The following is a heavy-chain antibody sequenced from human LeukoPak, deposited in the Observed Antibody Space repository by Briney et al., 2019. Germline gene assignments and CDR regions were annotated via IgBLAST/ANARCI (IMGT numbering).Heavy chain of an antibody. J-gene: IGHJ4*02. CDR3: ARVGATLDY. D-gene: IGHD1-26*01. CDR1: GFTFSSYS. V-gene: IGHV3-21*01. Sequence: GGSLRLSCAASGFTFSSYSMNWVRQAPGKGLEWVSPISSGSSYIYYADSVKGRFTISRDNAKNSLYLQMNSLRAEDTAVYYCARVGATLDYWGQGTLVTVSS. CDR2: ISSGSSYI.